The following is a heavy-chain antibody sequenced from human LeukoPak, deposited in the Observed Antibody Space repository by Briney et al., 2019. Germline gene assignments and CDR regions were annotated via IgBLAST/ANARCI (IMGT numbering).Heavy chain of an antibody. CDR1: GGSIRSYS. D-gene: IGHD6-13*01. CDR3: ARDPGTIAAAGHFDY. Sequence: SETLSLTCTVSGGSIRSYSWSWIRQPAGKGLEWIGHIFTSGNTNYNPSLKSRVTISVDRSKNQFSLKLSSVTAADTAVYYCARDPGTIAAAGHFDYWGQGTLVTVSS. CDR2: IFTSGNT. V-gene: IGHV4-4*07. J-gene: IGHJ4*02.